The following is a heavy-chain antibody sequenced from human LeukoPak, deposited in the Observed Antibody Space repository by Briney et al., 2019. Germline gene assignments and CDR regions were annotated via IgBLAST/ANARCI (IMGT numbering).Heavy chain of an antibody. V-gene: IGHV4-38-2*02. D-gene: IGHD6-25*01. CDR2: IYYSGST. J-gene: IGHJ4*02. CDR1: GYSISSGYY. Sequence: SETLSLTCTVSGYSISSGYYWGWIRQPPGKGLEWIGSIYYSGSTYYNPSLKSRVTISVDTSKNQFSLKLSSVTAADTAVYYCARMAAKEEIDYWSQGTLVTVSS. CDR3: ARMAAKEEIDY.